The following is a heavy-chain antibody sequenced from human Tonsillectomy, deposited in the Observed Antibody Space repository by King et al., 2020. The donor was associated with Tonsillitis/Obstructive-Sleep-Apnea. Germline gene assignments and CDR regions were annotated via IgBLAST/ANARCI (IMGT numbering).Heavy chain of an antibody. J-gene: IGHJ6*02. CDR1: GFTFSSYA. CDR2: ISYDGSNK. D-gene: IGHD3-22*01. CDR3: ARGPTSSSGYYSDYYYGMDV. V-gene: IGHV3-30*04. Sequence: VQLVESGGGVVQPGRSLRLSCAASGFTFSSYAMHWVRQAPGKGLEWVAIISYDGSNKFYADSVKGRFTISRDNSKNTLYLQMNSLRAEDTAVYYCARGPTSSSGYYSDYYYGMDVWGQGTTVTVSS.